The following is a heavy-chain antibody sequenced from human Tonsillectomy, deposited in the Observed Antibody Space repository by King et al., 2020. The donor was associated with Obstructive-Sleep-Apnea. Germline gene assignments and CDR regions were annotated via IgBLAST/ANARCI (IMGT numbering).Heavy chain of an antibody. CDR3: ARLSTMTPSDDAFDI. J-gene: IGHJ3*02. V-gene: IGHV4-30-4*01. CDR2: IYYSGST. D-gene: IGHD3-22*01. Sequence: QLQESGPGLVKPSQTLSLTCTVSGGSISSGDYYWSWIRQPPGKGLEWIGYIYYSGSTYYNPSLKSRVNISVDTSKNQFSLKLSSVTAADTAVYYCARLSTMTPSDDAFDIWGQGTMVTVSS. CDR1: GGSISSGDYY.